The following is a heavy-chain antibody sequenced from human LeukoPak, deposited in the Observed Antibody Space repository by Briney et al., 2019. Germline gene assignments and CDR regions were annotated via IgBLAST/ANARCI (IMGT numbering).Heavy chain of an antibody. Sequence: ASVKVSCKASGYTFTSYDINWVRQATGQGLEWMGWMNPNSGNTGYAQKFQGRVTMTRNTSISTAYMELSSLRSEDTAVYYCARVYDILTAPFDYWGQGTLVTVSS. D-gene: IGHD3-9*01. CDR3: ARVYDILTAPFDY. CDR1: GYTFTSYD. J-gene: IGHJ4*02. CDR2: MNPNSGNT. V-gene: IGHV1-8*01.